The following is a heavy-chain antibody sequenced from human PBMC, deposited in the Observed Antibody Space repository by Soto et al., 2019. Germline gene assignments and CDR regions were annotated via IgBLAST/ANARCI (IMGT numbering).Heavy chain of an antibody. CDR2: ISYDGSNK. Sequence: VDLLESGGGLVQPGGSLRLSCVASGFGLIDFAMSWVRQAPGKGLEWVAVISYDGSNKYYADSVKGRFTISRDNSKNTLYLQMNSLRAEDTAVYYCAKDRWAGTVPSGMDVWGQGTTVTVSS. V-gene: IGHV3-30*18. CDR3: AKDRWAGTVPSGMDV. J-gene: IGHJ6*02. D-gene: IGHD6-19*01. CDR1: GFGLIDFA.